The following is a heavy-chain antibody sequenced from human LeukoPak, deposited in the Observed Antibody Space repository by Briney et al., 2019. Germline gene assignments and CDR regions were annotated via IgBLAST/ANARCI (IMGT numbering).Heavy chain of an antibody. CDR3: ARDRDEYSSGWYIGELKYNWFDP. J-gene: IGHJ5*02. Sequence: SETLSLTCTVSGGSISSGGYYWSWIRQPAGKGLEWIGRIYTSGSTNYNPSLKSRVTMSVDTSKNQFSLKLSSVTAADTAVYYCARDRDEYSSGWYIGELKYNWFDPWGQGTLVTVSS. D-gene: IGHD6-19*01. CDR1: GGSISSGGYY. V-gene: IGHV4-61*02. CDR2: IYTSGST.